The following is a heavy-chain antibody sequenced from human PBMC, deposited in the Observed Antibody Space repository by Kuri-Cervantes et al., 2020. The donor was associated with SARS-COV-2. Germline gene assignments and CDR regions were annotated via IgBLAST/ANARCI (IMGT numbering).Heavy chain of an antibody. CDR3: AKEGGADSSGWSYWYFDL. J-gene: IGHJ2*01. Sequence: SVKVSCKASGGTLSSYAISWVRQAPGQGLEWMGGIIPIFGIANYAQKFQGRVTITADKSTSTAYMELSSLRSEDTAVYYCAKEGGADSSGWSYWYFDLWGRGTPVTVSS. V-gene: IGHV1-69*10. D-gene: IGHD6-19*01. CDR1: GGTLSSYA. CDR2: IIPIFGIA.